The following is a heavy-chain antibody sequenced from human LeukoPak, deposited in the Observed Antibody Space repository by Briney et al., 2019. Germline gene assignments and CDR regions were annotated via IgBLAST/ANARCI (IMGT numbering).Heavy chain of an antibody. V-gene: IGHV4-4*02. CDR1: GGSVTSTNW. CDR3: ARSALDTSGSYYNPQPFDY. J-gene: IGHJ4*02. D-gene: IGHD3-10*01. CDR2: VHLDGRT. Sequence: SETLSLTCDVSGGSVTSTNWWTWVRQPPGKGLEWIGEVHLDGRTNYNPSLKSRLIMSVDLPENHISLKLTSVTAADTAVYYCARSALDTSGSYYNPQPFDYWGQGTLVTVSS.